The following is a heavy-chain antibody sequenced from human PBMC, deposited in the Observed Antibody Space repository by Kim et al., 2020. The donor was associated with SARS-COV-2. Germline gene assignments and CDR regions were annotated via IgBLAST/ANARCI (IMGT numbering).Heavy chain of an antibody. CDR3: ARRAPGLSALGS. J-gene: IGHJ5*02. D-gene: IGHD5-12*01. CDR1: GFTFSDFG. V-gene: IGHV3-23*01. CDR2: FGATGTTP. Sequence: GGSLRLSCTGSGFTFSDFGVSWVRQAPGKGLEWVSGFGATGTTPFYAESVRGRFTVSRDSSTNMVFLQMNRLTADDTAIYYCARRAPGLSALGSWGQGT.